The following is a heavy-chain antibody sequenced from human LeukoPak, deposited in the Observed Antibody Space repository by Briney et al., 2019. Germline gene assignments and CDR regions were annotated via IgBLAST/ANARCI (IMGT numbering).Heavy chain of an antibody. CDR2: INPNSGGT. J-gene: IGHJ4*02. Sequence: GASVKVSCKASGYTFTGYYVRWVRQAPGQGLEWMGWINPNSGGTSYAQKFQGRVTMTRDTSISTAYMELSRLRSDDTAVYYCARAPEQWLVYYFDYWGQGTLVTVSS. CDR1: GYTFTGYY. D-gene: IGHD6-19*01. CDR3: ARAPEQWLVYYFDY. V-gene: IGHV1-2*02.